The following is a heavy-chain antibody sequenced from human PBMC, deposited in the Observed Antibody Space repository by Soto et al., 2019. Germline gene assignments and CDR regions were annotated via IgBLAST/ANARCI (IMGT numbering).Heavy chain of an antibody. D-gene: IGHD3-22*01. CDR2: IYHIGSA. V-gene: IGHV4-30-2*01. CDR1: GGSVHTAGYS. CDR3: ARVPIYYDSSGYYHYGPFDI. J-gene: IGHJ3*02. Sequence: TLSLTFAVSGGSVHTAGYSCSWIRQPPGKGLEWIGYIYHIGSAYYNPSLKSRVTISLDRSNNHFSLKLISVTAADTAVYYCARVPIYYDSSGYYHYGPFDIWAQGTMVTVSS.